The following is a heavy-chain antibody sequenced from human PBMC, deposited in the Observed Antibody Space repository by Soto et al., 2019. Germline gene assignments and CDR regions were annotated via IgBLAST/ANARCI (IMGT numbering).Heavy chain of an antibody. CDR3: ARLVLGITDWFDP. J-gene: IGHJ5*02. Sequence: PSETLSLTCTVSGVSISTYYWSWIRQPPGKGLEWIGYIYYSGSTNYNPSLKSRVTISVDTSKNQFSLKLSSVTAADTAVYYCARLVLGITDWFDPWGQGALVTVSS. CDR2: IYYSGST. D-gene: IGHD3-10*01. CDR1: GVSISTYY. V-gene: IGHV4-59*08.